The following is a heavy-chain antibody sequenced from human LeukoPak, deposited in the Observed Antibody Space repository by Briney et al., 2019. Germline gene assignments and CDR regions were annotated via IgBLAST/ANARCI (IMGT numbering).Heavy chain of an antibody. CDR2: ISYDGSNK. CDR1: GFTFSSYA. Sequence: GGSLRLSCAASGFTFSSYAMHWVRQAPGKGLEWVAVISYDGSNKYYADSVKGRFTISRDNSKNTLYLQMNSLRAEDTAVYYCATEGEFSEFDYGGQGTLVTVSS. D-gene: IGHD3-10*01. J-gene: IGHJ4*02. CDR3: ATEGEFSEFDY. V-gene: IGHV3-30-3*01.